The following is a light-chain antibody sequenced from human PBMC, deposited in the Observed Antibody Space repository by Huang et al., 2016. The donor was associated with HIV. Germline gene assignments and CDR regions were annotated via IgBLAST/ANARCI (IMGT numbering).Light chain of an antibody. V-gene: IGKV2-30*02. CDR2: KVS. CDR1: QSLVHSDGNTS. Sequence: DVVMTQSPLSLPVTLGQPASISCRSSQSLVHSDGNTSLNWFQQRPGQSPRRLISKVSNRESGVPDRFSGSGSGTDFTLKISRVEAEDVGVYYCMQGTHWPPGTFGQGTKVEIK. CDR3: MQGTHWPPGT. J-gene: IGKJ1*01.